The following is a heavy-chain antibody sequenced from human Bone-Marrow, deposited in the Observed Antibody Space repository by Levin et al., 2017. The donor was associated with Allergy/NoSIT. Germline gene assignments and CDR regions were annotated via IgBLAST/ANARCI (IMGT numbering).Heavy chain of an antibody. CDR3: AKPLDYGDYVRGPPLDY. D-gene: IGHD4-17*01. V-gene: IGHV3-23*01. CDR1: GFTFSSYA. J-gene: IGHJ4*02. CDR2: ISGSGGST. Sequence: GESLKISCAASGFTFSSYAMSWVRQAPGKGLEWVSAISGSGGSTYYADSVKGRFTISRDNSKNTLYLQMNSLRAEDTAVYYCAKPLDYGDYVRGPPLDYWGQGTLVTVSS.